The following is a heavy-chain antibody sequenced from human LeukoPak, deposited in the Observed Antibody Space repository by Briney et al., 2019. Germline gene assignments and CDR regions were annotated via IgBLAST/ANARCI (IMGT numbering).Heavy chain of an antibody. CDR2: INSDGSST. Sequence: PGGSLRLSCAASGFTFSSYWMHWVRQAPGKGLVWVSRINSDGSSTSYADSVKGRFTISRDNAKNTLYLQMNSLRAEDTAVYYCASDDRVSGYDYYYYGMDVWGQGTTVTVSS. CDR1: GFTFSSYW. D-gene: IGHD5-12*01. V-gene: IGHV3-74*01. CDR3: ASDDRVSGYDYYYYGMDV. J-gene: IGHJ6*02.